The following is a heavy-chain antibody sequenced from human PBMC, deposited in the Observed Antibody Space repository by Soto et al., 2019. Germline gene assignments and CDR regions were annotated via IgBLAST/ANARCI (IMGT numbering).Heavy chain of an antibody. D-gene: IGHD6-19*01. CDR1: GFSLSTSGVG. V-gene: IGHV2-5*01. CDR2: IFWNDDK. Sequence: QITLKESGPTLVKPTQTLTLTCTFSGFSLSTSGVGVGWIRQPPGKALDWLALIFWNDDKRYSPSLKSRLTITEGTSKNQVVLTMTNMDPVDTATYNCAHRQGQGQWLVRRKVDWFDPWGQGTLVTVSS. CDR3: AHRQGQGQWLVRRKVDWFDP. J-gene: IGHJ5*02.